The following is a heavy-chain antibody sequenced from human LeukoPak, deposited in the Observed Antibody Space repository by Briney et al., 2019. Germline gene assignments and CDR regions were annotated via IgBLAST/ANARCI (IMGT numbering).Heavy chain of an antibody. CDR2: ISSNGGST. CDR3: VTPLLMTTVTNLDSIDY. Sequence: GGSLRLSCSASGFTFSSYAMHWVRQAPGKGLEYVSAISSNGGSTYYADSVKGRFTISRDNSKNTLYLQMSSLRTEDTAVYYCVTPLLMTTVTNLDSIDYWGQGTLVTVSS. J-gene: IGHJ4*02. D-gene: IGHD4-17*01. CDR1: GFTFSSYA. V-gene: IGHV3-64D*06.